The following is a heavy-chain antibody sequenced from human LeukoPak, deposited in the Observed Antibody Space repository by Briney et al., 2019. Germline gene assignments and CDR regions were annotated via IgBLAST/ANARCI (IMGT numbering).Heavy chain of an antibody. D-gene: IGHD3-3*01. CDR1: GGSISSGSYY. CDR2: IYTSGST. V-gene: IGHV4-61*02. CDR3: ARGRGDFWSGYYSTHTWWFDP. J-gene: IGHJ5*02. Sequence: SETLSLTCTVSGGSISSGSYYWSWIRQPAGKGLEWIGRIYTSGSTNYNPSLKSRVTISVDTSKNQFSLKLSSVTAADTAVYHCARGRGDFWSGYYSTHTWWFDPWGQGTLVTVSS.